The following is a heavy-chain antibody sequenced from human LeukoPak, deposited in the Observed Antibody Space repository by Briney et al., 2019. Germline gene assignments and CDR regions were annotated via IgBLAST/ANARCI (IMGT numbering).Heavy chain of an antibody. Sequence: SETLSLTRTVSGGSISSYYWSWIRQPPGKGLEWIGYIYYSGSTNYNPSLKSRVTISVDTSKNQFSLKLSSVTAADTAVYYCARSRTDIVATIFDYWGQGTLVTVSS. V-gene: IGHV4-59*01. CDR1: GGSISSYY. CDR3: ARSRTDIVATIFDY. D-gene: IGHD5-12*01. J-gene: IGHJ4*02. CDR2: IYYSGST.